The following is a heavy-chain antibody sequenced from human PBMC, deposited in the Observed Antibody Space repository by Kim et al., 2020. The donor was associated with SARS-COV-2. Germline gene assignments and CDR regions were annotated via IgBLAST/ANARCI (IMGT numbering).Heavy chain of an antibody. CDR3: ARLPGNNYFDY. D-gene: IGHD1-1*01. Sequence: TNYADSLKGRSIISRDNSKNTLYLLLNSLRAEDTAVYYCARLPGNNYFDYWGQGTLVTVSS. V-gene: IGHV3-53*01. J-gene: IGHJ4*02. CDR2: T.